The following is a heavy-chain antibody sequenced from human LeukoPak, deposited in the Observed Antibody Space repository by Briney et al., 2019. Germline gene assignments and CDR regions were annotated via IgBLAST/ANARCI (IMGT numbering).Heavy chain of an antibody. V-gene: IGHV4-34*01. D-gene: IGHD4-17*01. J-gene: IGHJ5*02. CDR1: GGSFSGYY. CDR3: ARGGDYGDGNWFDP. Sequence: SETLSLTCAVYGGSFSGYYWSWIRQPPGKGLEWIGEINHSGSTNYNPSLKSRVTISVDKSKNQFSLNMGSVTAADTAVYYCARGGDYGDGNWFDPWGQGTLATVSS. CDR2: INHSGST.